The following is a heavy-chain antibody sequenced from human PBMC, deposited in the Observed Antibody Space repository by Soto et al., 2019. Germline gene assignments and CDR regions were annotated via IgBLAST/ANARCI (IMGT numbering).Heavy chain of an antibody. CDR1: GYTFTNYW. J-gene: IGHJ6*02. Sequence: PGESLKISCKGSGYTFTNYWIDWVRQMPGKGLEWMGIIYPGNSDTRYSPSFQGQVTISADKSISTAYLQWSSLKASDTAMYYCARTYCSSTSCYYYYGMDVWGQGTSVTVSS. D-gene: IGHD2-2*01. CDR2: IYPGNSDT. CDR3: ARTYCSSTSCYYYYGMDV. V-gene: IGHV5-51*01.